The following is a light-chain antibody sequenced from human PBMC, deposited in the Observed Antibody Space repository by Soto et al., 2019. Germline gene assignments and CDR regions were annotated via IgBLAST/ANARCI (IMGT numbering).Light chain of an antibody. CDR1: QSITNR. J-gene: IGKJ1*01. V-gene: IGKV1-5*01. CDR3: QQYNSYSWT. Sequence: DIQMTQSPSTVSASVGDRVTITCRASQSITNRMAWYQQKPGKAPKVMIYDASIMESGVPSRFSGSGSGTEFTLTISSLQPDDFATYYCQQYNSYSWTFGQGTKVDIK. CDR2: DAS.